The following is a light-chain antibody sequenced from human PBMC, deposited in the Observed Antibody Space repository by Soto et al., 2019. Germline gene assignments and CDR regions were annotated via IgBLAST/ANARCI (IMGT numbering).Light chain of an antibody. Sequence: QSVLTQPASVSGSPGQSITISCTGTSSDIGSYNYVSWYQQHAGEVPRLMIYDVSNRPSGVSNRFSGSKSGNTASLTLSGLQAEDEADYYCGSYTSDNTLVFGGGTKLTVL. CDR1: SSDIGSYNY. J-gene: IGLJ2*01. CDR2: DVS. CDR3: GSYTSDNTLV. V-gene: IGLV2-14*03.